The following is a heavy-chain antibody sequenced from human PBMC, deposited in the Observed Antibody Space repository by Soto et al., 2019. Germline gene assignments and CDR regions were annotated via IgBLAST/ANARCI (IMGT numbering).Heavy chain of an antibody. CDR2: IYYSGNT. CDR1: GGSISSGGYY. V-gene: IGHV4-31*03. J-gene: IGHJ5*02. D-gene: IGHD1-26*01. Sequence: QVQLQESGPGLVKPSQTLSLTCTVSGGSISSGGYYWTWIRQHPGKGLEWIGYIYYSGNTYYNPSLKSRVXXSXGXXKNPFSLKLSSVTAADTAVYYCARDGSRIGNLFDPWGQGTLVTVSS. CDR3: ARDGSRIGNLFDP.